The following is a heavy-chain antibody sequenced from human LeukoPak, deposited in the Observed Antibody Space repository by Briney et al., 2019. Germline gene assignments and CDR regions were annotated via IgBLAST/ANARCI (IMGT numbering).Heavy chain of an antibody. CDR1: GYTFVSYD. J-gene: IGHJ3*02. CDR2: MNPNSGNT. D-gene: IGHD7-27*01. V-gene: IGHV1-8*01. Sequence: ASVKVSCKASGYTFVSYDINWVRQAAGQGLEWMGWMNPNSGNTGYAEKFQGRVSMTRNNPISTAYMELSGLRSEDTAVYYCARARTDLESGDLAYAFEIWGQGTMITVSS. CDR3: ARARTDLESGDLAYAFEI.